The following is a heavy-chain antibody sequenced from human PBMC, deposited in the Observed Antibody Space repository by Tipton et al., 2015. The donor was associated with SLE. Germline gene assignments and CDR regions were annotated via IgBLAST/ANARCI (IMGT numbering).Heavy chain of an antibody. D-gene: IGHD5-18*01. CDR2: VYYSGTT. J-gene: IGHJ4*02. CDR1: GGSITNTPYF. V-gene: IGHV4-39*07. CDR3: ARDKSGSLDTFDI. Sequence: GLVKPSETLSLTCSVSGGSITNTPYFWGWIRQTPGKGLEWIGTVYYSGTTYYSPSPKSRVTMSLHTSKIQFSLRLTTVTAADTAVYYCARDKSGSLDTFDIWGQGTLVTVSS.